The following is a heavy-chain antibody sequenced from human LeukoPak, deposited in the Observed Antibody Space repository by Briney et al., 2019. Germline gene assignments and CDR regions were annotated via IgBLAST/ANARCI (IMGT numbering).Heavy chain of an antibody. CDR1: GGTFSSYA. CDR2: IIPILGIA. D-gene: IGHD4-17*01. Sequence: SVKVSCKASGGTFSSYAISWVRQAPGQGLEWMGRIIPILGIANYAQKFQGRVTITADKSTSTAYMELSSLRSEDTAVYYCARDPPDYGDYNWFDPWGQGTLVTVSS. V-gene: IGHV1-69*04. CDR3: ARDPPDYGDYNWFDP. J-gene: IGHJ5*02.